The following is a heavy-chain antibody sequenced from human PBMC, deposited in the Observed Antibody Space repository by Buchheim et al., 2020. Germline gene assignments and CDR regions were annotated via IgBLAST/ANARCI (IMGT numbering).Heavy chain of an antibody. D-gene: IGHD3-22*01. CDR1: GFTFSSYG. CDR2: ISYDGSNK. Sequence: QVQLVESGGGVVQPGRSLRLSCAASGFTFSSYGMHWVRQAPGKGLEWVAVISYDGSNKYYADSVKGRFTISRDNSKNTLYLQMNSLRAEDTAVYYCAKERTYYYDSSGYYYFDYWGQGTL. J-gene: IGHJ4*02. V-gene: IGHV3-30*18. CDR3: AKERTYYYDSSGYYYFDY.